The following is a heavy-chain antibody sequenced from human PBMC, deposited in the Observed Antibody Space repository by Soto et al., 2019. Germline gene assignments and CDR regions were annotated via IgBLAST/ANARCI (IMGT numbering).Heavy chain of an antibody. D-gene: IGHD2-2*01. J-gene: IGHJ3*01. CDR1: GFSLTTNGVG. Sequence: QITLKESGPTLVKPTQTLTLTCTVSGFSLTTNGVGVAWIRQPPGKALECLALIYWDDDKRYSPSLESRLTITGDTSKSQVVLTLTTVDPEDTSAYYCAHSNIVTSGPDAVDFWGKGTMVTVSS. CDR3: AHSNIVTSGPDAVDF. CDR2: IYWDDDK. V-gene: IGHV2-5*02.